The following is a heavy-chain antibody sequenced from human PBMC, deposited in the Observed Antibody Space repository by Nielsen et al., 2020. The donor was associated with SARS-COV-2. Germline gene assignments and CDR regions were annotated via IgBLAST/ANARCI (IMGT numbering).Heavy chain of an antibody. J-gene: IGHJ6*02. CDR1: GYTFTDYY. Sequence: ASVKVSCKASGYTFTDYYIHWVRQATGQGLEWMGRINPYSGGTNYAQKFQGTVTMTRDASISTVYMELTSDDTAVYYCARARATIFGLVMSYGMGVWGQGTTVAVSS. V-gene: IGHV1-2*06. D-gene: IGHD3/OR15-3a*01. CDR2: INPYSGGT. CDR3: ARARATIFGLVMSYGMGV.